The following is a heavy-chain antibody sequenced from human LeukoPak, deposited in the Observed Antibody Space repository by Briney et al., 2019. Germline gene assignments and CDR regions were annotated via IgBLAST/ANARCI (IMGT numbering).Heavy chain of an antibody. CDR2: ISSSGSTI. D-gene: IGHD3-10*01. J-gene: IGHJ4*02. V-gene: IGHV3-48*03. CDR1: GFTFSSYE. Sequence: GGSLRLSCAASGFTFSSYEMNWVRQAPGKGLEWVSYISSSGSTIYYADSVKGRFTISRDNAKNSLYLQMNSLRAEDTAVYYCARAEGNSRLSNYYGSVYFDYWGQGTLVTVSS. CDR3: ARAEGNSRLSNYYGSVYFDY.